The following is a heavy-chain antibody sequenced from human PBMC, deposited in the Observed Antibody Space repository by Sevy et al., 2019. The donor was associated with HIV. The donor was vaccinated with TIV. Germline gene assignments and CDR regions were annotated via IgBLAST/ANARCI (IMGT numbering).Heavy chain of an antibody. CDR1: GFIFSNYP. Sequence: GGSLRLSCAASGFIFSNYPMSWVRHSPGKGLEWVSDISSRSSYIHYADSVRGRFTISRDNAKNSLYLQMNSLRVDDTAVYFCARDGGCSSTSCLLYFDSWGQGALVTVSS. D-gene: IGHD2-2*01. J-gene: IGHJ4*02. CDR2: ISSRSSYI. V-gene: IGHV3-21*01. CDR3: ARDGGCSSTSCLLYFDS.